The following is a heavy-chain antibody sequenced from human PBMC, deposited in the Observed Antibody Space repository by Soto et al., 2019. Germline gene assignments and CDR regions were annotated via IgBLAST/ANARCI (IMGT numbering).Heavy chain of an antibody. CDR3: ARDRPYCSSTSCYKRPGEFDY. CDR1: GGSISSGGYY. V-gene: IGHV4-31*03. Sequence: PSETLSLTCTVSGGSISSGGYYWSWIRQHPGKGLEWIGYIYYSGSTYYNPSLKSRVTISVDTSKNQFSLKLSSVTAADTAVYYCARDRPYCSSTSCYKRPGEFDYWGQGTLVTVYS. D-gene: IGHD2-2*02. J-gene: IGHJ4*02. CDR2: IYYSGST.